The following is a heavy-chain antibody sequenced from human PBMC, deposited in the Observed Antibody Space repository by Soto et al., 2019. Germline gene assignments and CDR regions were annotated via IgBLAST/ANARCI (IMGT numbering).Heavy chain of an antibody. J-gene: IGHJ6*02. CDR3: AKEVAGYGMDV. V-gene: IGHV3-30*18. CDR1: GFTFSSYG. CDR2: ISYDGSKK. Sequence: QVQLVESGGGVVQPGRPLRLSCAASGFTFSSYGMHWVRQAPGKGLEWVAVISYDGSKKYYADSVKGRFTISRDNSKNTLYLQMNSLRGEDTAVYYCAKEVAGYGMDVWGQGTTVTVSS.